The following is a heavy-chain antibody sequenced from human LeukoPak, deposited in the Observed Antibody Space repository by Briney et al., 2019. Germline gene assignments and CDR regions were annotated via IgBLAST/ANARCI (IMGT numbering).Heavy chain of an antibody. V-gene: IGHV4-59*08. CDR1: GGSISSYY. J-gene: IGHJ3*02. D-gene: IGHD6-13*01. Sequence: SETLSLTCTVSGGSISSYYWSGIRQPPGKGLEWIGYIYYSGSTNYNPSLKSRVTISVDTSKNQFSLKLSSVTAADSAVYYCARHGYSSSWYGGIDAFDIWAKGQWSPSLQ. CDR2: IYYSGST. CDR3: ARHGYSSSWYGGIDAFDI.